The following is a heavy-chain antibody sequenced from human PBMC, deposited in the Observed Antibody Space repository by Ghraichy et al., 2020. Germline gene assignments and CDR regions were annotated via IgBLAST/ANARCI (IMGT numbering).Heavy chain of an antibody. D-gene: IGHD3-10*01. V-gene: IGHV3-48*01. CDR3: AREGVVRHYASGYFDY. CDR1: GFTFSTYA. J-gene: IGHJ4*02. CDR2: ISGSSSTI. Sequence: GGSLRLSCAASGFTFSTYAMNWVRQAPGKGLEWVSYISGSSSTIYYADSVKGRFTISRDNAKNSLYLQMNSLRAEDTAVYYCAREGVVRHYASGYFDYWGQGTLVTVSS.